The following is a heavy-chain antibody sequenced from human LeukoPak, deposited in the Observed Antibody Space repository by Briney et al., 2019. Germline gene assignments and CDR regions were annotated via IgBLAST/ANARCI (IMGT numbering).Heavy chain of an antibody. CDR3: ARRPCGGDCQLDY. CDR2: INHSGST. Sequence: SETLSLTCTVSGGSISSYYWSWIRQPPGKGLEWIGEINHSGSTNYNPSLKSRVTISVDTSKNQFSLKLSSVTAADTAVYYCARRPCGGDCQLDYRGQGTLVTVSS. CDR1: GGSISSYY. J-gene: IGHJ4*02. V-gene: IGHV4-34*01. D-gene: IGHD2-21*02.